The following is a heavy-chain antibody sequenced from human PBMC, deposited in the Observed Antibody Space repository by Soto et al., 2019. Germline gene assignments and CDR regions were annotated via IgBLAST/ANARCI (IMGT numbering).Heavy chain of an antibody. CDR1: GGTFSSYA. CDR3: ARSSLVPYCSGGSCYSGDRY. Sequence: ASVKVSCKASGGTFSSYAISWVRQAPGQGLEWMGGIIPIFGTANYAQKFQGRVTITADESTSTAYMELSSLRSEDTAVYYCARSSLVPYCSGGSCYSGDRYWGQGTLVTVLL. D-gene: IGHD2-15*01. J-gene: IGHJ4*02. V-gene: IGHV1-69*13. CDR2: IIPIFGTA.